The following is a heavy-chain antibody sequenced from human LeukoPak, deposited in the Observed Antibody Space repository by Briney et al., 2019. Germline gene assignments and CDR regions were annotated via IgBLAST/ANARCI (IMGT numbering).Heavy chain of an antibody. V-gene: IGHV3-7*01. D-gene: IGHD1-26*01. CDR3: ARDRVGATGEAFDI. CDR2: IKQDGSEK. Sequence: GGSLRLSCAASGFTFSSYWMSWVRQAPGKGLEWVANIKQDGSEKYYVDSVKGRFTISRDNAKNSLYLQMNSLRAEDTAVYYCARDRVGATGEAFDIWGQGTMVTVSS. CDR1: GFTFSSYW. J-gene: IGHJ3*02.